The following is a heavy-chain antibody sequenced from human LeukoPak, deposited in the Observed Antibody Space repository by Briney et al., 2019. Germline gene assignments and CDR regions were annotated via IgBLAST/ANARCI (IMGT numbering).Heavy chain of an antibody. CDR3: VKDGRRSPPC. J-gene: IGHJ4*02. CDR1: GFTFSNYV. D-gene: IGHD2-15*01. CDR2: INGGGGST. Sequence: QPGGFLRLSCAASGFTFSNYVMSWVRQAPGKGPEWVSGINGGGGSTFYAESVTGRFTISRDNSKNTLFLQMNTLRAEDTAVYYCVKDGRRSPPCWGQGTLVTVSS. V-gene: IGHV3-23*01.